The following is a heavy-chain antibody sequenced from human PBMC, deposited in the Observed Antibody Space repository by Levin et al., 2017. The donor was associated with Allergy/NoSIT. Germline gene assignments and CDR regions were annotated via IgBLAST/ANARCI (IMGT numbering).Heavy chain of an antibody. Sequence: SCAASGFTFSDYYMTWIRQAPGKGLEWVSYISDDSKTIYADSVKGRFTISRDNAKNSLYLQINGLRVEDTAIYYCARVAWAGGFGTDYWGQGTLVTVSS. V-gene: IGHV3-11*05. CDR3: ARVAWAGGFGTDY. CDR1: GFTFSDYY. J-gene: IGHJ4*02. D-gene: IGHD3-10*01. CDR2: ISDDSKTI.